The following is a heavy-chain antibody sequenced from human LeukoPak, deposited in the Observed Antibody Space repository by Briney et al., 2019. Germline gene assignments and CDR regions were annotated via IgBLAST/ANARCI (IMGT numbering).Heavy chain of an antibody. J-gene: IGHJ3*02. V-gene: IGHV4-39*01. Sequence: SETLSLTCTVSGGSISSSSYYWGWIRQPPGKGLEWVGSIYYSGSTYYNPSLKSRVTISVDTSKNQFSLKLSSVTAADTAVYYCARWSRTLYDAFDIWGQGTMVTVSS. CDR3: ARWSRTLYDAFDI. CDR2: IYYSGST. D-gene: IGHD2-2*02. CDR1: GGSISSSSYY.